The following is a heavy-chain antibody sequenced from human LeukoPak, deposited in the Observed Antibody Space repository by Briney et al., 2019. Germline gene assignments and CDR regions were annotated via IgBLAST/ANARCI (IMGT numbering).Heavy chain of an antibody. CDR2: ISPSGDST. CDR3: ARQGGATPGY. V-gene: IGHV1-46*01. Sequence: GASVKVSCKASGYTFTSYYMHWVRQAPGQGLEWMGIISPSGDSTTYAQKFQGRVTLTRDTSTNTVYMALSSLRSEDTAMYYCARQGGATPGYWGQGTLVTVSS. D-gene: IGHD1-26*01. CDR1: GYTFTSYY. J-gene: IGHJ4*02.